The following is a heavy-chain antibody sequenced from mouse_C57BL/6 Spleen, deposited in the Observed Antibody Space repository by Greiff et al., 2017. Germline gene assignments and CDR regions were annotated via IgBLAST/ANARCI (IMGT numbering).Heavy chain of an antibody. Sequence: QVQLQQSGPELVKPGASVKISCKASGYAFSSSWMNWVKQRPGKGLEWIGRIYPGDGDTNYNGKFKGKATLTADKSSSTAYMQLSSLTSEDSAVYFCASEVNSVGYFDVWGTGTTVTVSS. CDR3: ASEVNSVGYFDV. J-gene: IGHJ1*03. CDR1: GYAFSSSW. CDR2: IYPGDGDT. V-gene: IGHV1-82*01.